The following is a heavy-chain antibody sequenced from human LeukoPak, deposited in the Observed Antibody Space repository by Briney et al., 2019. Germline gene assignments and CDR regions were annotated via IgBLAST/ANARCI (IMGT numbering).Heavy chain of an antibody. Sequence: GGSLRLFCAASGFTFDDYAMHWVRQAPGKGLEWVSGISWNSGSIGYADSVKGRFTISRDNAKNSLYLQMNSLRAEDTALYYCAKDPIAVAGRGAFDIWGQGTMVTVSS. CDR3: AKDPIAVAGRGAFDI. CDR1: GFTFDDYA. J-gene: IGHJ3*02. CDR2: ISWNSGSI. V-gene: IGHV3-9*01. D-gene: IGHD6-19*01.